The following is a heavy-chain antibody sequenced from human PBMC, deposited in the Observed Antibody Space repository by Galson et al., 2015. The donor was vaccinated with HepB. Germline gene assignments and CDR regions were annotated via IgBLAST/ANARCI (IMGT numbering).Heavy chain of an antibody. Sequence: SLRLSCAASGFTFSSYAMHWVRQAPGKGLEWMAVISYDGSNKYYADSVKGRFTVSRDNSKNTLYLQMNSLRAEDTAVYYCARDGKRYYDFWSGYSNWFDPLGQGTLVTVAS. CDR1: GFTFSSYA. J-gene: IGHJ5*02. D-gene: IGHD3-3*01. CDR2: ISYDGSNK. CDR3: ARDGKRYYDFWSGYSNWFDP. V-gene: IGHV3-30-3*01.